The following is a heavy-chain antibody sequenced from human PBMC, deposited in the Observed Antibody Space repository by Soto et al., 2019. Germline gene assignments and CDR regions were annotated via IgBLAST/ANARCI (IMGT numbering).Heavy chain of an antibody. CDR2: IKQDGSEK. CDR3: ARYYYDFWSGYSDY. J-gene: IGHJ4*03. D-gene: IGHD3-3*01. Sequence: PVGSLTLSGAASGFPFSSYWMSLVRQAPGKGLEWVANIKQDGSEKYYVDSVKGRFTISRDNAKNSLYLQMNSLRAEDTAVYYCARYYYDFWSGYSDYWGQGTTVTVSS. CDR1: GFPFSSYW. V-gene: IGHV3-7*01.